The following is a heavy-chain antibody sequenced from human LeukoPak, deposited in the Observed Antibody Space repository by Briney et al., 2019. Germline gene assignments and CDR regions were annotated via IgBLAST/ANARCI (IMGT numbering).Heavy chain of an antibody. J-gene: IGHJ4*02. CDR1: GYTFTSHG. V-gene: IGHV1-18*04. CDR2: ISTYNVNT. Sequence: ASVKVSCKASGYTFTSHGITWVRQAPGQGLEWMGWISTYNVNTNYAQKLQGRVTMTTDTSTSTAYMELRSLRSEDTAVYYCAREKGIAVAGSYFDYWGQGTLVTVSS. D-gene: IGHD6-19*01. CDR3: AREKGIAVAGSYFDY.